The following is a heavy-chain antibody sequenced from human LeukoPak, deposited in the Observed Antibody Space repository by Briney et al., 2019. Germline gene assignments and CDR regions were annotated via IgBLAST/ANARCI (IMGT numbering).Heavy chain of an antibody. V-gene: IGHV3-64D*06. D-gene: IGHD1-26*01. J-gene: IGHJ3*02. CDR3: VMGARWPDAFDI. Sequence: GGSLRLSCSASGFTFSDYTMHWVRQAPGKGLEFVSTISNDGDSTNYADSVKGRFTISRDNSKNTLYLQMSSLRAEDTAVYYCVMGARWPDAFDIWGQGTMVTVSS. CDR2: ISNDGDST. CDR1: GFTFSDYT.